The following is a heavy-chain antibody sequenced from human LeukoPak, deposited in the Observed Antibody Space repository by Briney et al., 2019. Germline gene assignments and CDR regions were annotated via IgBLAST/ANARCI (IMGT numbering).Heavy chain of an antibody. D-gene: IGHD3-3*01. Sequence: SETLSLTCAVSGGSISSSNWWSWVRQPPGKGLEWIGSIYNSGSTYYNPSLKSRVTISVDTSKNQFSLKLSSVTAADTAVYYCARHGGDFWSGYYLFDYWGQGTLVTVSS. CDR2: IYNSGST. J-gene: IGHJ4*02. CDR1: GGSISSSNW. CDR3: ARHGGDFWSGYYLFDY. V-gene: IGHV4-39*01.